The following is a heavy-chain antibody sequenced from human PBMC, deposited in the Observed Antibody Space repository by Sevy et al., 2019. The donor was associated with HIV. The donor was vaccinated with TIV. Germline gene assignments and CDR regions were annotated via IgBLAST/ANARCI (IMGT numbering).Heavy chain of an antibody. Sequence: GGSLRLSCAASGITFSSHAMHWVRQAPGKGLEWVTIISYDGSNKYYADSVKGRFTVSRDNSKNTLYLQMNSLRAEDTAVYYCARADYGDYSGEFDYWGQGTLVTVSS. D-gene: IGHD4-17*01. CDR2: ISYDGSNK. CDR3: ARADYGDYSGEFDY. CDR1: GITFSSHA. J-gene: IGHJ4*02. V-gene: IGHV3-30-3*01.